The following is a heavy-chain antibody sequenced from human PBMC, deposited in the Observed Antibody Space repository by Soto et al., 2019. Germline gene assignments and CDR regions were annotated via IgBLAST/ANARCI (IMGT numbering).Heavy chain of an antibody. CDR2: ISSSSNTI. J-gene: IGHJ4*02. Sequence: GGSLRLSCAASGFTFNSYSMNWVRQAPGKGLKWVSYISSSSNTIYYADSVRGRFTISRDNAKNSLYLQMNSLRDEDSAVYYCARDEGGINTNFQGFDCWGQGTVVTVSS. CDR1: GFTFNSYS. D-gene: IGHD4-4*01. V-gene: IGHV3-48*02. CDR3: ARDEGGINTNFQGFDC.